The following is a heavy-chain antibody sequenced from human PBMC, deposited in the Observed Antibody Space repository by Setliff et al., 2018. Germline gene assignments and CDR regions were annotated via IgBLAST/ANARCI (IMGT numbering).Heavy chain of an antibody. D-gene: IGHD3-22*01. J-gene: IGHJ6*03. CDR3: VREGVDSRSSTDYRYYMDV. V-gene: IGHV1-69*05. CDR1: ADTFTGYY. Sequence: GASVKVSCKASADTFTGYYVHWVRQAPGQGLEWMGGINPIFGTAHYARKFQGRVTIITDESTSTAYMQLTSLGSEDTAVYYCVREGVDSRSSTDYRYYMDVWGKGTTVTV. CDR2: INPIFGTA.